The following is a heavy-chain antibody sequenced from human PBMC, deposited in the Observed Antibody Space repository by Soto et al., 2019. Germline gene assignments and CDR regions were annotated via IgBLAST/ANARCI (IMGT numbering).Heavy chain of an antibody. CDR1: GGSISSYY. Sequence: SETLSLTCTVSGGSISSYYWSWIRLPAGKGLEWIGHIQITGNTNYNPSLKSRVTMSLDTSKNQFSLRLTSVTAADTAVYYCAGDISGSYHGGPWFDPWCQGTQVTVSS. J-gene: IGHJ5*02. D-gene: IGHD1-26*01. CDR2: IQITGNT. CDR3: AGDISGSYHGGPWFDP. V-gene: IGHV4-4*07.